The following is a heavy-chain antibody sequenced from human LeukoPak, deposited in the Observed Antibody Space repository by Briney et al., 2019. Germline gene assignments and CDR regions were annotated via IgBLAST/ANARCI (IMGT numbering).Heavy chain of an antibody. CDR2: IKQDNIEK. Sequence: GGSLRLSCAASGFTFNSYWMTWVRQAPGKGLEWVANIKQDNIEKNYVDSVKGRSTISRDNAKNSLYLQMNSLRAEDTAVYYCVRDGDYYDSSGYYDRLDYWGRGTLVTVSS. D-gene: IGHD3-22*01. CDR3: VRDGDYYDSSGYYDRLDY. J-gene: IGHJ4*02. V-gene: IGHV3-7*04. CDR1: GFTFNSYW.